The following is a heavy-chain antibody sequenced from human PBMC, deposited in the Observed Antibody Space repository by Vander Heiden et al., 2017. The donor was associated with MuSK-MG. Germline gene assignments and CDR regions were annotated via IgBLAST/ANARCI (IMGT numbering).Heavy chain of an antibody. J-gene: IGHJ4*02. Sequence: EVQLLESGGGLVQPGGSLRLPCAASGFPFSGYTMRWVRQATGEGWEVVSAIRGSGGSTYYADSVKGRFTISRDNSKNTLYLQMNSLRAEDTAVYYCAKDEGNRMATIQLDYWGQGTLVTVSS. CDR1: GFPFSGYT. CDR3: AKDEGNRMATIQLDY. CDR2: IRGSGGST. V-gene: IGHV3-23*01. D-gene: IGHD5-12*01.